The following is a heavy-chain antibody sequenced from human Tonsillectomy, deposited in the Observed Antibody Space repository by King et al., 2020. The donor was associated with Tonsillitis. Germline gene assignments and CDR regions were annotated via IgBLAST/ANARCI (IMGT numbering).Heavy chain of an antibody. CDR1: VFTFSNFR. J-gene: IGHJ6*03. V-gene: IGHV3-7*03. D-gene: IGHD2-8*01. Sequence: VQLVESGGGLVQPGGSLRLSCVASVFTFSNFRMTWVRQAPGKRLERVASINQDGSEKTCVDSVKGRFTISRDNARNSLYVQMNSLRADDTAVYYCARQRMTDNYLDVWGKGTTVTVSS. CDR2: INQDGSEK. CDR3: ARQRMTDNYLDV.